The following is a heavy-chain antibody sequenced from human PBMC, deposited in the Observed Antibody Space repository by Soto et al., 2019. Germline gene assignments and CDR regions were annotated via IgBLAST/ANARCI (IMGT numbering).Heavy chain of an antibody. D-gene: IGHD1-26*01. J-gene: IGHJ4*02. CDR2: ISAYNGNT. CDR3: ARDERWELPFDY. Sequence: ASVKVSCKASGYTFTSYGISWVRQAPGQGLEWMGWISAYNGNTNYTRKLQGRVTMTTDTSTSTAYMELRSLRSDDTAVYYCARDERWELPFDYWGQGTLVTVSS. V-gene: IGHV1-18*04. CDR1: GYTFTSYG.